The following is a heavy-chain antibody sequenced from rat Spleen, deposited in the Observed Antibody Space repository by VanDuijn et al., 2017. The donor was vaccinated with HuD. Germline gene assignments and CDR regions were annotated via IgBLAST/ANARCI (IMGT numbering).Heavy chain of an antibody. CDR1: GFSLTSNS. V-gene: IGHV2-1*01. CDR2: IWGDGST. D-gene: IGHD1-9*01. J-gene: IGHJ2*01. Sequence: QVQLKESGPGLVQPSQTLSLTCTVSGFSLTSNSVHWVRQPPGKGLEWMGGIWGDGSTDYNSALKSRLSISRDTSKSQVFLKMNSLQTDDTAIYFCLRWRLRVYSFDYWGQGVMVTVSS. CDR3: LRWRLRVYSFDY.